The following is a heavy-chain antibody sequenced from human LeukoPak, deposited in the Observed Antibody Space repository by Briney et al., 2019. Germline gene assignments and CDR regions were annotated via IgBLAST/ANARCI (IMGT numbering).Heavy chain of an antibody. CDR2: IRSKAYGGTT. CDR3: ARSEEGEYYYDSSGQYGMDV. V-gene: IGHV3-49*04. D-gene: IGHD3-22*01. J-gene: IGHJ6*02. CDR1: GFTFGDYA. Sequence: GGSLRLSCTASGFTFGDYAMSWVRQAPGKGLEWVGFIRSKAYGGTTEYAASVKGRFTISRDDSKSIAYLQMNSLKTEDTAVYYCARSEEGEYYYDSSGQYGMDVWGQGTTVTVSS.